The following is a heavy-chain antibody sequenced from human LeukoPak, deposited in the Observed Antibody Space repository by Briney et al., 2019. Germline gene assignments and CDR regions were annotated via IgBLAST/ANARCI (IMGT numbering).Heavy chain of an antibody. CDR2: ISTGGTNI. Sequence: GGSLRLSCAASGFTFSDYYMTWIRQAPGKGLEWVSHISTGGTNIHYADSVKGRFTISRDNAKNSLFLQMNSLRAEDTAIYYCAPVPPEDRTWFDPWGQGTLATVSS. D-gene: IGHD1-14*01. CDR3: APVPPEDRTWFDP. J-gene: IGHJ5*02. V-gene: IGHV3-11*04. CDR1: GFTFSDYY.